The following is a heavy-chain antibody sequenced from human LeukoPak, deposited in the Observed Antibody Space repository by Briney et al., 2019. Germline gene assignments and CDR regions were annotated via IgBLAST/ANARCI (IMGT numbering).Heavy chain of an antibody. Sequence: PGGSLRLSCAASEFTVSRNYMSWVRQAPGKGLEWVSVIYSGGSTYYADSVKGRFTISRDNSKNTLYLQMNSLRVEDTAVYYCARDPGGNQNGFDIWGQGTMVTVSS. J-gene: IGHJ3*02. CDR3: ARDPGGNQNGFDI. V-gene: IGHV3-66*01. CDR2: IYSGGST. CDR1: EFTVSRNY. D-gene: IGHD3-16*01.